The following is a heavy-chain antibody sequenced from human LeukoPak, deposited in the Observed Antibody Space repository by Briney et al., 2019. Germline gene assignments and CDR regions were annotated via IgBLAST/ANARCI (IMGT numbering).Heavy chain of an antibody. Sequence: SETLSLTCTVSGGSISSGGYYWSWIRQHPGKGLEWIGYIYYSGSTYYNPSLKSRVTISVDTSKNQFSLKLSSVTAADTAVYYCARGVAVAGQRWFDPWGQGTLVTVSS. D-gene: IGHD6-19*01. J-gene: IGHJ5*02. V-gene: IGHV4-31*03. CDR3: ARGVAVAGQRWFDP. CDR1: GGSISSGGYY. CDR2: IYYSGST.